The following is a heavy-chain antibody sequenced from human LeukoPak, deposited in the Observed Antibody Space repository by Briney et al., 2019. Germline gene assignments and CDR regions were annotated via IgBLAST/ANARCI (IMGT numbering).Heavy chain of an antibody. V-gene: IGHV3-7*01. CDR2: IKQDGSEK. CDR3: ARKNGLDY. CDR1: GFTFSTYE. J-gene: IGHJ4*02. Sequence: GGSLRLSCAASGFTFSTYEMNWVRQAPGKGLEWVANIKQDGSEKYYVDSVKGRFTISRDNAKNSLYLQMNSLRAEDTAVYYCARKNGLDYWGQGTLVTVSS.